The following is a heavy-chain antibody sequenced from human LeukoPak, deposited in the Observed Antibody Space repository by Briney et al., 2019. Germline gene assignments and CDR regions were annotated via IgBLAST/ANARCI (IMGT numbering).Heavy chain of an antibody. CDR1: GFTFSSYS. V-gene: IGHV3-21*04. J-gene: IGHJ4*02. CDR2: ISSSGSYI. Sequence: GGSLRLSCAASGFTFSSYSMNWVRQAPGKGLEWVSSISSSGSYIYYADSVKGRFTISRDNAKNSLYLQMNSLRAEDTAVYYCAKDPRYYYGSGSPWTRREDYWGQGTLVTVSS. CDR3: AKDPRYYYGSGSPWTRREDY. D-gene: IGHD3-10*01.